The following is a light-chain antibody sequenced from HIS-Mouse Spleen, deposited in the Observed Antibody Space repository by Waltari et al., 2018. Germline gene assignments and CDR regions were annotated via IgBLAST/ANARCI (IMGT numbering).Light chain of an antibody. Sequence: QSALTQPASVSGSPGQSITISCTGTSSDVGGYNYVSWYQQHPGKAPKLKIYDVSNRPSVVSNRFSGSKSGNTDSLTISGLQAEDEADYYCSSYTSSSTWVFGGGTKLTVL. CDR1: SSDVGGYNY. CDR3: SSYTSSSTWV. V-gene: IGLV2-14*03. J-gene: IGLJ3*02. CDR2: DVS.